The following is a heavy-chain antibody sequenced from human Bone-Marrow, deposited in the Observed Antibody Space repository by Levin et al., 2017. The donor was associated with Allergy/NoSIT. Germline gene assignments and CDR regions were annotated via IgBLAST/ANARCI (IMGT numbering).Heavy chain of an antibody. CDR3: ARGIIGDVRVAHKEAFDI. CDR2: ISSSGSDM. CDR1: GFSFSIYS. Sequence: AGGSLRLSCTVSGFSFSIYSINWVRQAPGKGLEWVSSISSSGSDMYYVDSVKGRFTISRDNAKNSLTLQMNSLRAEDTAVYYCARGIIGDVRVAHKEAFDIWGQGTMVSVSS. V-gene: IGHV3-21*01. J-gene: IGHJ3*02. D-gene: IGHD2-8*02.